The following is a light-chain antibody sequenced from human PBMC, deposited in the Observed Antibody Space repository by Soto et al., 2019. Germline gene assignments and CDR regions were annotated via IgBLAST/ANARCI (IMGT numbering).Light chain of an antibody. V-gene: IGKV3-20*01. Sequence: EIVLTQSPGTLSLSPGERATLSCRASQSVSSSNLAWYQQKPGQAPRLLIYGASSRATGIPDRFSGSGSGTDFTLTISRLEPVDFAVYYCQQYGSSPISFGQGTKLVIK. CDR3: QQYGSSPIS. CDR2: GAS. CDR1: QSVSSSN. J-gene: IGKJ2*01.